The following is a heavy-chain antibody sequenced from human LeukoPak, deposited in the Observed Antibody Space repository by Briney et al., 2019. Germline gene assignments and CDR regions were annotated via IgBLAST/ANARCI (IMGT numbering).Heavy chain of an antibody. V-gene: IGHV3-15*01. Sequence: PGGSLRLSCAASGFTFSNAWMSWVRQAPGKGLEWVGRIKSKTDGGTTDCAAPVKGRFTISRDDSKNTLYLQMNSLKTEDTAVYYCTTAIGYYYDSSGEKDTDYWGQGTLVTVSS. CDR1: GFTFSNAW. CDR3: TTAIGYYYDSSGEKDTDY. CDR2: IKSKTDGGTT. J-gene: IGHJ4*02. D-gene: IGHD3-22*01.